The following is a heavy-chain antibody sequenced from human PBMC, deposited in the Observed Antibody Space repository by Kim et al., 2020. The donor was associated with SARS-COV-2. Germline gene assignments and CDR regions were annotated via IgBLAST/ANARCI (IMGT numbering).Heavy chain of an antibody. V-gene: IGHV1-18*04. Sequence: ASVKVSCKASGYTFTSYGISWVRQAPGQGLEWMGWISAYNGNTNYAQKLQGRVTMTTDTSTSTAYMELRSLRSDDTAVYYCASHVDTAMVTPDYYYGMDVWGQGTTVTVSS. CDR1: GYTFTSYG. CDR3: ASHVDTAMVTPDYYYGMDV. J-gene: IGHJ6*02. CDR2: ISAYNGNT. D-gene: IGHD5-18*01.